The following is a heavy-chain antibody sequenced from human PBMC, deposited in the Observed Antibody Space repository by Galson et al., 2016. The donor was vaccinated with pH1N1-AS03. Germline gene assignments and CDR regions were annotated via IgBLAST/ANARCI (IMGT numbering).Heavy chain of an antibody. CDR1: GFTFTNYW. D-gene: IGHD7-27*01. J-gene: IGHJ4*02. Sequence: SLRLSCAASGFTFTNYWMTWIRQAPGKGLEWVANINQRGSESHYVDSGKGRLTSSRDNAKNSVYLQMNSLRDEDTAVYYCGRENWGPFDWGQGTLVTVYS. V-gene: IGHV3-7*03. CDR3: GRENWGPFD. CDR2: INQRGSES.